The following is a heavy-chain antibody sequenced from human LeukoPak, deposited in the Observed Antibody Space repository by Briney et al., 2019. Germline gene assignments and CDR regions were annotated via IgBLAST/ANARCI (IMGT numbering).Heavy chain of an antibody. V-gene: IGHV3-74*01. CDR2: INSDGSST. CDR3: AREYFTMVPDY. J-gene: IGHJ4*02. CDR1: GFTFSSYW. Sequence: GGSLRLSCAASGFTFSSYWMHWVRQAPGKALVWVSRINSDGSSTSYADSVKGRFTISRDNAKNTLYLQMNSLRAEDTAVYYCAREYFTMVPDYWGQGTLVTVSS. D-gene: IGHD3-10*01.